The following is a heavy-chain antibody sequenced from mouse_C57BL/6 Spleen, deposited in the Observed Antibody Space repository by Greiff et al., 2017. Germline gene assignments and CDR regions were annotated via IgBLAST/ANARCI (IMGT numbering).Heavy chain of an antibody. CDR1: GFTFSNYW. CDR3: TSLTGNYFDY. J-gene: IGHJ2*01. D-gene: IGHD4-1*01. V-gene: IGHV6-3*01. CDR2: IRLKSDNYAT. Sequence: EVQLVESGGGLVQPGGSMKLSCVASGFTFSNYWMNWVRQSPEKGLEWVAQIRLKSDNYATHYAESVKGRFTISRDDSKSSVYLQMNNLRAENTGIYYCTSLTGNYFDYWGQGTTLTVSS.